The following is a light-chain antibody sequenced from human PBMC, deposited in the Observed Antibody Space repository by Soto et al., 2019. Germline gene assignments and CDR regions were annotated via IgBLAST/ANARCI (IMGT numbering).Light chain of an antibody. CDR3: SSYEGFNILV. CDR2: EVT. J-gene: IGLJ2*01. V-gene: IGLV2-8*01. Sequence: QSALTQPPSASGSPGQSVTISCTGTSSDVGGYNYVSWYQQHPGKAPKLMIYEVTKRPSGVPDRFSGSKSGNTASLTVSGLQAEDEADYYRSSYEGFNILVFGGGTKVTVL. CDR1: SSDVGGYNY.